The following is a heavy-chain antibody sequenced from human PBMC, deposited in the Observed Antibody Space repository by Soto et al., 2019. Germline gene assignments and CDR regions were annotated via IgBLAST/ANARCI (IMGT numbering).Heavy chain of an antibody. CDR1: GFAFGNYG. D-gene: IGHD2-21*01. Sequence: VQLVESGGGVVQTGRSLRLSCVASGFAFGNYGLHWVRQPPGKGLEWVSSISSSSSFRNYADSVKGRFSISRDNDKNLVYLQMDSLRAEDTAVYYCARDPPLSVLVVVATDDFWGQGTLVTVSS. CDR3: ARDPPLSVLVVVATDDF. J-gene: IGHJ4*02. CDR2: ISSSSSFR. V-gene: IGHV3-21*01.